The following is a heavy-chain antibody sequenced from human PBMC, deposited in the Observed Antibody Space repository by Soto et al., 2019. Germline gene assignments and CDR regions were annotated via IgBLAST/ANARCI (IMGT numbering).Heavy chain of an antibody. V-gene: IGHV1-69*06. CDR3: ARGGIVAVPATLSSYHEYTNYRFDS. Sequence: QVQLAQSGAEVRKPGSSVKVSCRASGGAFSDFAFSWVRQAPGQGLEWMGGIIPMFAASKYAQRFQGRVSITADTSTQTVYLELSSLTPEDTAVYYCARGGIVAVPATLSSYHEYTNYRFDSWGQGTLVSVSS. J-gene: IGHJ4*02. D-gene: IGHD2-21*02. CDR2: IIPMFAAS. CDR1: GGAFSDFA.